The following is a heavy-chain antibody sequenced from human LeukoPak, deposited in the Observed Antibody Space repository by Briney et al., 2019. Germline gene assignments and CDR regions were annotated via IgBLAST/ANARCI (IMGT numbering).Heavy chain of an antibody. CDR2: IIPIFGTA. CDR3: ARGFYGDYQLPTFDY. V-gene: IGHV1-69*13. D-gene: IGHD4-17*01. J-gene: IGHJ4*02. CDR1: GGTFSSYA. Sequence: SVKVSCKASGGTFSSYAISWVRQAPGQGLEWMGGIIPIFGTANYAQKFQGRVTITADESTSTAYMELSSLRSEDTAVYYCARGFYGDYQLPTFDYWGQGTLVTVSS.